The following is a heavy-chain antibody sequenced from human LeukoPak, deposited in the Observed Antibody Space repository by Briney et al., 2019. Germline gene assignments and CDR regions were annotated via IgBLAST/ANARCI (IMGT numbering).Heavy chain of an antibody. J-gene: IGHJ3*02. Sequence: GGSLRLSCAASGFTFSSYWMSWVRQAPGKGLEWVAVISYDGSKKYYADSVKGRFTISRDNSKNTLYLQMNSLRAEDTAVYYCARDALLWFGELRSGAFDIWGQGTMVTVSS. V-gene: IGHV3-30-3*01. CDR2: ISYDGSKK. D-gene: IGHD3-10*01. CDR3: ARDALLWFGELRSGAFDI. CDR1: GFTFSSYW.